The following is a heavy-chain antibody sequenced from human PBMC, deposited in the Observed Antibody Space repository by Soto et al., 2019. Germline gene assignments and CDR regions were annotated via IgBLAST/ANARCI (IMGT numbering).Heavy chain of an antibody. CDR1: GFSLSTSGVS. J-gene: IGHJ4*02. Sequence: QITLKESGPTLVKPTQTLTLTCTCSGFSLSTSGVSVGWIRQPPGKALEWLALIYWDDDTRYSPSLKSRLTITKDTSKNQVVLTMTNMHPVDTATYYCEPKPHTFDYWGQGTLVTVSS. CDR2: IYWDDDT. V-gene: IGHV2-5*02. CDR3: EPKPHTFDY.